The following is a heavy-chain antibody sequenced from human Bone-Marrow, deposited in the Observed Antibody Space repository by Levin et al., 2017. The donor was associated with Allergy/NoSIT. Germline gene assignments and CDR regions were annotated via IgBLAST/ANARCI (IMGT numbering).Heavy chain of an antibody. Sequence: ASVKVSCNASGFAFTDYYMHWVRQAPGQGLEWLGWINPNNGATKYALKFQDRVTMTRDTSISTAYMEFRRLRSDDTAVFYCARDPAVTRDGYFDLWGRGTLVSVSS. CDR2: INPNNGAT. J-gene: IGHJ2*01. CDR1: GFAFTDYY. V-gene: IGHV1-2*02. D-gene: IGHD4-17*01. CDR3: ARDPAVTRDGYFDL.